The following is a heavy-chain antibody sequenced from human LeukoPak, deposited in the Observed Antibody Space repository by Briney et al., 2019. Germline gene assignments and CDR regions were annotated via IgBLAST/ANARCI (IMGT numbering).Heavy chain of an antibody. V-gene: IGHV3-21*01. CDR2: SSSNSSYK. D-gene: IGHD3-22*01. CDR1: GFTFSSYS. CDR3: ARGCYDGSGYSPYNFDH. J-gene: IGHJ4*02. Sequence: GGSLRLSCAASGFTFSSYSMNWVRQAPGKGLEWVSSSSSNSSYKDYADSVKGRFTISRDNAKNSLYLQMNSLGAEDTAVYYCARGCYDGSGYSPYNFDHWGQGTLVTVSA.